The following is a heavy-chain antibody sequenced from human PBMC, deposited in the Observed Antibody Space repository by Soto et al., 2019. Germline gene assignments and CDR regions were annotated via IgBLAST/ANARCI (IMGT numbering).Heavy chain of an antibody. D-gene: IGHD3-9*01. CDR2: ISAYNGNT. Sequence: QVQLVQSGAEVKKPGASVKVSCKASGYTFTSYGISWVRQAPGQGLEWMGWISAYNGNTNYAQKRQSKVTMTTDTATSQAYMELRSLRSDDRTVYYCAKDPGFRSDYWGQGTLVSVSS. J-gene: IGHJ4*02. V-gene: IGHV1-18*01. CDR1: GYTFTSYG. CDR3: AKDPGFRSDY.